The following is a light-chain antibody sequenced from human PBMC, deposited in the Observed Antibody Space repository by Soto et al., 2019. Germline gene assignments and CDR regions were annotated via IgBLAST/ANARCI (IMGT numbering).Light chain of an antibody. V-gene: IGLV2-14*01. Sequence: QSALTQPASVSGSPGQSITISCTGTSIDVGGYNYVSWYQQHPGKAPKLMIYDVSNRPSGVSNRFSGSKSGNTASLTISGLQAEDEADYYCSSYTSSSPRVFGGGTKVTVL. CDR3: SSYTSSSPRV. J-gene: IGLJ2*01. CDR1: SIDVGGYNY. CDR2: DVS.